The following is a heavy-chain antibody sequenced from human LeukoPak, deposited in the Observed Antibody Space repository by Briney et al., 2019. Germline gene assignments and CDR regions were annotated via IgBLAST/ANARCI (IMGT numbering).Heavy chain of an antibody. D-gene: IGHD6-19*01. V-gene: IGHV4-39*01. J-gene: IGHJ4*02. CDR2: IYYSGST. Sequence: DPSETLSLTCTVSGGSISSSSYYWGWIRQPPGKGLEWIGSIYYSGSTYYNPSLKSRVTISVDTSKNQFSLKLSSVTAADTAVYYCARRYSSGERDYWSQGTLVTVSS. CDR3: ARRYSSGERDY. CDR1: GGSISSSSYY.